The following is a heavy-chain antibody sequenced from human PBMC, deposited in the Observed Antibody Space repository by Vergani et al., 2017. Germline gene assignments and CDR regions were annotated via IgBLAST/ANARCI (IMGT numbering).Heavy chain of an antibody. D-gene: IGHD3-10*01. CDR2: IWYDGSNK. V-gene: IGHV3-33*01. CDR3: TRHTRNLWFGEFFDY. CDR1: GFTFSSYG. Sequence: QVQLVESGGGVVQPGRSLRLSCAASGFTFSSYGMHWVRQAPGKGLEWVAVIWYDGSNKYYADSVKGRFTISRDNSKNTLYLQMNSLRAEDTAVYYCTRHTRNLWFGEFFDYWGQGTLVTVSS. J-gene: IGHJ4*02.